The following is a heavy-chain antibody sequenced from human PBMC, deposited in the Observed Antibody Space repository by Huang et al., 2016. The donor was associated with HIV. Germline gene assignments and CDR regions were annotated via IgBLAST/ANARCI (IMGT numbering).Heavy chain of an antibody. V-gene: IGHV3-30*18. J-gene: IGHJ4*02. D-gene: IGHD1-26*01. Sequence: VQLVESGGGVVQPGRSLRLAWAASGFSLSTYGLHWVRLGRGKGVEWVAVISYDGSNKYDAHSVKGRVTISRDTSENKVYLQMNSLRHEDTAVYYCAKDGADEEWDIDYWGQGTLVTVSS. CDR3: AKDGADEEWDIDY. CDR1: GFSLSTYG. CDR2: ISYDGSNK.